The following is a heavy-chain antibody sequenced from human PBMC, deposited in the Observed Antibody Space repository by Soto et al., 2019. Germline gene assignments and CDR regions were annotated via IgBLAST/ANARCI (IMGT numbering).Heavy chain of an antibody. D-gene: IGHD4-17*01. CDR1: GGTFSSYT. CDR2: IIPILGIT. CDR3: ASPNPLRGSGFLFDY. V-gene: IGHV1-69*02. Sequence: SVKVSCKASGGTFSSYTISWVRQAPGQGLEWMGRIIPILGITNYAQKFQGRVTITADKSTSTAYMELSSLRSEDTAVYYCASPNPLRGSGFLFDYWGQGTLVTVSS. J-gene: IGHJ4*02.